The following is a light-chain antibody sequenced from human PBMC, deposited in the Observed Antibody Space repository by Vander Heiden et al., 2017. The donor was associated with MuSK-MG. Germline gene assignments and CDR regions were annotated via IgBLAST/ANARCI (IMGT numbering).Light chain of an antibody. CDR3: QVWDSSSDHRVV. Sequence: SYVLTQPPSVSVAPGKTARLTCGGNNIGSKSVHWYQQKPGQAPVLVIYYDSDRPSGIPERFSGSNSGNTATLTISRVEAGDEADYYCQVWDSSSDHRVVFGGGTKLTVL. V-gene: IGLV3-21*04. CDR1: NIGSKS. J-gene: IGLJ2*01. CDR2: YDS.